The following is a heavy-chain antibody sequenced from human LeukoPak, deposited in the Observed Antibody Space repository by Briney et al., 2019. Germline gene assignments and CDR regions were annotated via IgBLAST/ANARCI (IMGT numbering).Heavy chain of an antibody. CDR1: GFSLSTTGMR. CDR2: SDWDDDK. D-gene: IGHD3-10*01. Sequence: SGPALVKPTQTLTLTCTFSGFSLSTTGMRVSWIRQPPGKALEWLARSDWDDDKFYSTSMTTRLTISKDTSKNQVVLTMTNMDPVDTATYYCARMTSYGSGFDPWGQGTLVTVSS. CDR3: ARMTSYGSGFDP. V-gene: IGHV2-70*04. J-gene: IGHJ5*02.